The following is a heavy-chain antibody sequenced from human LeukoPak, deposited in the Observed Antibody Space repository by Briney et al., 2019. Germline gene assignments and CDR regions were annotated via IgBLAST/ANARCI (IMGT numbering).Heavy chain of an antibody. Sequence: VASVKVSCKASGYTFTGYYMHWVRQAPGQGLEWMGWINPNSGGTNYAQKFQGRVTMTRDTSISTAYMELSRLRSDDTAVYYCARDSGYDSETLDYWGQGTLVTVSS. CDR1: GYTFTGYY. V-gene: IGHV1-2*02. CDR3: ARDSGYDSETLDY. CDR2: INPNSGGT. D-gene: IGHD5-12*01. J-gene: IGHJ4*02.